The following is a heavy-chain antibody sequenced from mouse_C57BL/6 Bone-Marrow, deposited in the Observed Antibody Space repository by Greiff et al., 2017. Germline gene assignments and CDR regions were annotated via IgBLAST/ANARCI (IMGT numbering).Heavy chain of an antibody. Sequence: QVQLKQPGAELVKPGASVKLSCKASGYTFTSYWMHWVKQRPGQGLEWIGMIHPNSGSTNYNEKFKSKATLTVDKSSSTAYMQLSSLTSEDSAVYYCALTGTRWYFDVWGTGTTVTVSS. CDR1: GYTFTSYW. CDR2: IHPNSGST. V-gene: IGHV1-64*01. D-gene: IGHD4-1*01. J-gene: IGHJ1*03. CDR3: ALTGTRWYFDV.